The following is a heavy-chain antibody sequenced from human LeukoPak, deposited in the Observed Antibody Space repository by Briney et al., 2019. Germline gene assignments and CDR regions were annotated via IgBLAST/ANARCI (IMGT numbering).Heavy chain of an antibody. CDR2: INPNSGGT. J-gene: IGHJ3*02. V-gene: IGHV1-2*02. CDR3: ARRRVYDILTSYAFDI. CDR1: GYTFTGYY. D-gene: IGHD3-9*01. Sequence: ASVKVSCKATGYTFTGYYMHWVRQAPGQGLEWMGWINPNSGGTNYAQKFQGRVTMTRDTSISTAYMELSSLRSDDTTVYYCARRRVYDILTSYAFDIWGQGTMVTVSS.